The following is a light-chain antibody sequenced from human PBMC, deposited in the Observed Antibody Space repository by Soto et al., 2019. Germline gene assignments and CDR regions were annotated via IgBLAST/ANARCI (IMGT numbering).Light chain of an antibody. CDR2: GAS. CDR3: XQYKDWPT. V-gene: IGKV3-15*01. J-gene: IGKJ1*01. CDR1: QSVGSA. Sequence: EIVLTQSPATLSVSPGERATLSCRASQSVGSALVWYQQKPGQAPRLLIYGASTRATGIPARFSGSGSGTEFTLTISSLLSEDXXVYXCXQYKDWPTFGQGTKVEIK.